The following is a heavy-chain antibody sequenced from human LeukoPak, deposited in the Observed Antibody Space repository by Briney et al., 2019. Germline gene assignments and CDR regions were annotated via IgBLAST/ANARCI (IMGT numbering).Heavy chain of an antibody. CDR1: GFTFSSYA. V-gene: IGHV3-23*01. CDR2: ISGSGGTT. D-gene: IGHD2-21*01. CDR3: AKDSQVISTYYFDY. Sequence: GGSLRLSCAASGFTFSSYAMSWVRQAPGEGLEWVSAISGSGGTTYYPNSVKGRFTISRDNSKNTLYLPMNSLRAEDTALYYCAKDSQVISTYYFDYWGQGTLVTVSS. J-gene: IGHJ4*02.